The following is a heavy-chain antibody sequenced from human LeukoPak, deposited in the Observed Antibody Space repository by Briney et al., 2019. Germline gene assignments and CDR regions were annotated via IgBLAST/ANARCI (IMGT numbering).Heavy chain of an antibody. D-gene: IGHD2-15*01. CDR1: GGSISSGGYY. Sequence: SETLSLTCTVSGGSISSGGYYWSWVRQHPGKGLEWIGYIYYSVSTYYNPSLKSRVTISVDTSKNQFSLKLSSVTAADTAVYYCARKRYCSGGSCYSRFDPWGQGTLVTVPS. CDR2: IYYSVST. J-gene: IGHJ5*02. CDR3: ARKRYCSGGSCYSRFDP. V-gene: IGHV4-31*03.